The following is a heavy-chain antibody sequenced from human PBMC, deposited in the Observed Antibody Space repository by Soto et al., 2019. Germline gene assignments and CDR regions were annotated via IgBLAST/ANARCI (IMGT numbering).Heavy chain of an antibody. CDR2: IYYSGST. V-gene: IGHV4-31*03. D-gene: IGHD6-13*01. CDR1: GGSISSGGYY. CDR3: ARASSWNYYGMDV. J-gene: IGHJ6*02. Sequence: TLSLTCTVSGGSISSGGYYWSWIRQHPGKGLEWIGYIYYSGSTYYNPSLKSRVTISVDTSKNQSSLKLSSVTAADTAVYYCARASSWNYYGMDVWGQGTTVTVSS.